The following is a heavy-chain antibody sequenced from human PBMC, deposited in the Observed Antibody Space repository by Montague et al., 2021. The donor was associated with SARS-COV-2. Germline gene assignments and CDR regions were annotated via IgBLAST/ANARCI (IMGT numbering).Heavy chain of an antibody. J-gene: IGHJ6*02. V-gene: IGHV3-66*02. CDR2: IYSGGST. CDR3: ARDSYGMDV. CDR1: GLTVSSNY. Sequence: SLRLSCAASGLTVSSNYMSWVRQAPGKGLEWVSVIYSGGSTYYADSVTARFTISRDNSKNTLYLQMNSLRDEDTAVYYCARDSYGMDVWGQGTTVTVSS.